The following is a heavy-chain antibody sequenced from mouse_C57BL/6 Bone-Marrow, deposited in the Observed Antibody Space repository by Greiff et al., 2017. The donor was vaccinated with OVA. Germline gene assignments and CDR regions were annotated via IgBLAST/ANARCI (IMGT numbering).Heavy chain of an antibody. CDR1: GFSLTSYG. D-gene: IGHD2-4*01. Sequence: VQLQQSGPGLVAPSQSLSITCTVSGFSLTSYGVHLVRQSPGTGLEWLGVIWSGGSTDYNAAFISRLSISKDNSKSQVFFKMNSLQADDTAIYYCARNPYDYDGGGYFDYWGQGTTLTVSS. CDR3: ARNPYDYDGGGYFDY. CDR2: IWSGGST. J-gene: IGHJ2*01. V-gene: IGHV2-2*01.